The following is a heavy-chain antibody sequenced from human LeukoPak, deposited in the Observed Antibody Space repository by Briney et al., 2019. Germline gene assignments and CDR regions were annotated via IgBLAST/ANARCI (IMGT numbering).Heavy chain of an antibody. D-gene: IGHD3-22*01. Sequence: KPSETLSLTYAVSGGSISSGGYSWSWIRQPPGKGLEWIGYIYHSGSTYYNPSLKSRVTISVDRSKNQFSLKLSSVTAADTAVYYCARGYYYDSSGPFDYWGQGTLVTVSS. CDR1: GGSISSGGYS. V-gene: IGHV4-30-2*01. J-gene: IGHJ4*02. CDR2: IYHSGST. CDR3: ARGYYYDSSGPFDY.